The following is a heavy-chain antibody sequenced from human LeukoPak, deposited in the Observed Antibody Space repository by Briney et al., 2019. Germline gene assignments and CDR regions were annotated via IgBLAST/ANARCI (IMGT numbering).Heavy chain of an antibody. Sequence: PSETLSLTCAVYGGSFSGYYWSWIRQPPGKGLEWIGEINHSENTNYNPSLKSRVTISVDTSKNQFSLKLSSVTAADTAVYYCARMRVRGVFLYYFDYWGQGTLVTVSS. V-gene: IGHV4-34*01. J-gene: IGHJ4*02. CDR2: INHSENT. D-gene: IGHD3-10*01. CDR1: GGSFSGYY. CDR3: ARMRVRGVFLYYFDY.